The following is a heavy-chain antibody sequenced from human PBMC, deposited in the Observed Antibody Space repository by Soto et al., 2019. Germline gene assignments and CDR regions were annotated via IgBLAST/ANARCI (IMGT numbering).Heavy chain of an antibody. D-gene: IGHD4-17*01. V-gene: IGHV3-23*01. CDR2: ISGSGGST. CDR3: AKAPSGDYGPLGY. Sequence: EVQLLESGGGLVQPGGSLRLSCAASGFTFSSYAMSWVRQAPGEGLECVSTISGSGGSTYYADSVKGRFTISRDNSKNTLYLQMNSLRAEDTAVYYCAKAPSGDYGPLGYWGQGTLVTVSS. J-gene: IGHJ4*02. CDR1: GFTFSSYA.